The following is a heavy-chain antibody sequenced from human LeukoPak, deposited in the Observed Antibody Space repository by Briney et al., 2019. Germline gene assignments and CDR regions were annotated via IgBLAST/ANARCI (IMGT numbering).Heavy chain of an antibody. V-gene: IGHV3-15*05. CDR3: TTVILRPVGL. D-gene: IGHD2/OR15-2a*01. Sequence: PGGSLRLSCAASGFSFTNAWMSWVRQAPGKGLEWVGRIKSKTDGGTIDYAAPVKGRFTISRDDSKNTLFLQMNSLKIEDTAVYYCTTVILRPVGLWGQGTLVTVSS. CDR2: IKSKTDGGTI. J-gene: IGHJ4*02. CDR1: GFSFTNAW.